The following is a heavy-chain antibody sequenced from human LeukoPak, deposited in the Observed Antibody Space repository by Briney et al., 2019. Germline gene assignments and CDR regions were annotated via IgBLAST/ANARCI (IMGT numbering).Heavy chain of an antibody. D-gene: IGHD1-14*01. V-gene: IGHV3-30-3*01. CDR1: GFTFSSYA. Sequence: GGSLRLSCAASGFTFSSYALHWVRQAPGKGLEWVALISYDGSNKYYADSVKGRFTISRDNSKNTLYLQMNSLRAEDTAVYYCARDRIVGITQKTFDCWGQGTLVTVSS. CDR2: ISYDGSNK. J-gene: IGHJ4*02. CDR3: ARDRIVGITQKTFDC.